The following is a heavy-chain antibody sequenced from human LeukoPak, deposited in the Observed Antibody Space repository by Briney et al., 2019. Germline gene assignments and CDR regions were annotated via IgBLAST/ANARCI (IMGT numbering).Heavy chain of an antibody. D-gene: IGHD3-3*01. J-gene: IGHJ4*02. CDR2: IYSGGTT. CDR1: GFPVRIRY. V-gene: IGHV3-53*01. CDR3: ASLEGGPSDGR. Sequence: GGSLRLSCEVSGFPVRIRYMTWVRQPPGKGLECVAVIYSGGTTYHIDSVKGRFTISRDISKRTLYLEMTNLRVGDTVIYYCASLEGGPSDGRWGQGTLVTVSS.